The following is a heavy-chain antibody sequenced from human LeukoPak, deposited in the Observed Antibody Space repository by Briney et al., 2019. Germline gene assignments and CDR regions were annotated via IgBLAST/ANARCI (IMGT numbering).Heavy chain of an antibody. V-gene: IGHV3-7*03. CDR3: ARSSYSSSSSV. CDR2: INSDGSEG. D-gene: IGHD6-6*01. Sequence: GGSLRLSCAVSGFTFSGFWMSWSRQAPGKGLEWVASINSDGSEGYYADAVKGRFTISRDNAKNSLYLQINSPRAEDTAMYYRARSSYSSSSSVWGQGTMVTVSS. J-gene: IGHJ3*01. CDR1: GFTFSGFW.